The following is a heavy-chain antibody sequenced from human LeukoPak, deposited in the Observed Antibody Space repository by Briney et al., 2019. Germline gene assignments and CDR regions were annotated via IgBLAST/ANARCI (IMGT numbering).Heavy chain of an antibody. D-gene: IGHD6-13*01. V-gene: IGHV3-30-3*01. J-gene: IGHJ6*02. CDR2: ISCDGSNK. CDR1: GFTFSSYA. CDR3: ARDSSSSWYGYYYYGMDV. Sequence: PGGSLRLSCAASGFTFSSYAMHWVRQAPGKGLEWVAVISCDGSNKYYADSVKGRFTIPRDKSKNTLYLQMNSLRAEDTAVYYCARDSSSSWYGYYYYGMDVWGQGTTVTASS.